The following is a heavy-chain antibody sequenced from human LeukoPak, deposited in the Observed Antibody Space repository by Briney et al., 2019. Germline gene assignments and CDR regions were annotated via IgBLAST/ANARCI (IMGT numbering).Heavy chain of an antibody. CDR1: GFTFDDYA. CDR2: ISWNSGSI. Sequence: PGRSLRLSCAASGFTFDDYAMHWVRQAPGKGLEWVSGISWNSGSIGYADSVKGRFTISRDNAKNSLYLQMNSLRAEDTALYYCAKAYYGENGFALDIWGQGTMVTVSS. CDR3: AKAYYGENGFALDI. V-gene: IGHV3-9*01. D-gene: IGHD4-17*01. J-gene: IGHJ3*02.